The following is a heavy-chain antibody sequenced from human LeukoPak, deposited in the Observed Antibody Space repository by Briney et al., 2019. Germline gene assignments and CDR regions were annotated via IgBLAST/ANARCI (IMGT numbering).Heavy chain of an antibody. D-gene: IGHD3-22*01. V-gene: IGHV4-39*07. Sequence: SETLSLTCTVSGDSISTSNSYWGWIRQPPGKGLEWIGEINHSGSTNYNPSLKSRVTISVDTSKNQFSLKLSSVTAADTAVYYCAQWLPTSGIFCFDYWGQGTLVTVSS. J-gene: IGHJ4*02. CDR1: GDSISTSNSY. CDR2: INHSGST. CDR3: AQWLPTSGIFCFDY.